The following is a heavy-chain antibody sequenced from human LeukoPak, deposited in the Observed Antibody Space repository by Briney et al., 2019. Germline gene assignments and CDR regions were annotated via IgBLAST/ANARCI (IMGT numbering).Heavy chain of an antibody. CDR3: AKVKVHSSGYLFDY. Sequence: GGSLRLSCAASGFTFSSYAMSWVRQAPGKGLEWVSGISGSGDSTYYADSVKGRFTISRDNSKNTLYLQMNSLRAEDTAVYYCAKVKVHSSGYLFDYWGQGTLVTVSS. V-gene: IGHV3-23*01. D-gene: IGHD3-22*01. J-gene: IGHJ4*02. CDR2: ISGSGDST. CDR1: GFTFSSYA.